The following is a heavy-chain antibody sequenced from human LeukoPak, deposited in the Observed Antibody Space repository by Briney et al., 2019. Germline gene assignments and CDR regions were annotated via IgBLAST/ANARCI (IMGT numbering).Heavy chain of an antibody. V-gene: IGHV3-30-3*01. J-gene: IGHJ5*02. CDR1: GFTFSSYA. CDR2: ISYDGSNK. CDR3: ARDLYWFDP. Sequence: GGSLRLSCAASGFTFSSYAMHWVRQAPGKGLEWVAVISYDGSNKYYADSVKGRFTISRDNAKNSLYLQMNSLRAEDTAVYYCARDLYWFDPWGQGTLVTVSS.